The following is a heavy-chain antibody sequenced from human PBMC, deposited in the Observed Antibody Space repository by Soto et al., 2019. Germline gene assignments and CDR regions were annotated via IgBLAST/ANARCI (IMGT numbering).Heavy chain of an antibody. J-gene: IGHJ4*02. Sequence: QVQLVQSGAEVKKPGSSVKVSCTASGGTFSSYAISWVRQAPGQGLEWMGGIIPIFGTANYAQKFQGRVTITADESTSTAYMELSSLRSEDTAVYYCARAQVSSGWYNFDYWGQGTLVTVSS. V-gene: IGHV1-69*01. CDR3: ARAQVSSGWYNFDY. CDR1: GGTFSSYA. CDR2: IIPIFGTA. D-gene: IGHD6-19*01.